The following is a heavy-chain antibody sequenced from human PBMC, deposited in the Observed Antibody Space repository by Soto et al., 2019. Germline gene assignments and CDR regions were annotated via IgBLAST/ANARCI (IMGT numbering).Heavy chain of an antibody. D-gene: IGHD4-17*01. CDR3: ARDPNSGDYVYYYGMDV. J-gene: IGHJ6*02. V-gene: IGHV3-30-3*01. Sequence: GGSLRLSCAASGFTFSSYAMHWVRRAPGKGLEWVAVISYDGSNKCYADSVKGRFHISRDNSKNTLYLQMNSLRAEDTAVYYSARDPNSGDYVYYYGMDVWGQGTTVTASS. CDR2: ISYDGSNK. CDR1: GFTFSSYA.